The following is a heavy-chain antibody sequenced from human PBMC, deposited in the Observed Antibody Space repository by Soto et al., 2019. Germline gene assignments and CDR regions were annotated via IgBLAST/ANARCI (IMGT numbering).Heavy chain of an antibody. J-gene: IGHJ6*02. D-gene: IGHD3-22*01. V-gene: IGHV1-3*01. CDR3: ARDPNDSSAYYNRYYYGMGG. CDR1: GYTFTSYG. CDR2: INAGNGNT. Sequence: GASVKVSCKASGYTFTSYGIHWVRQAPGQRLEWTGWINAGNGNTKYSEKFQGRVTIPRDTSASTAYLELSSLRSEDTAVYYCARDPNDSSAYYNRYYYGMGGWGQGTTVTVAS.